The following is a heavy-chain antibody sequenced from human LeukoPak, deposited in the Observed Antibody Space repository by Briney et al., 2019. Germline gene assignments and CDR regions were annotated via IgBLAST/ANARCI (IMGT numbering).Heavy chain of an antibody. J-gene: IGHJ6*02. Sequence: GRSLRLSCAASGFTFSSYGMHWVRQAPGKGLEWVAFISGSGGSTKYADSVKGRFAISRDNSKTTLYLQMNSLRAEDTAVYFCAKDHSPFGSGSYSTRYYGMDVWGQGTTVTVS. CDR1: GFTFSSYG. V-gene: IGHV3-23*01. CDR3: AKDHSPFGSGSYSTRYYGMDV. CDR2: ISGSGGST. D-gene: IGHD3-10*01.